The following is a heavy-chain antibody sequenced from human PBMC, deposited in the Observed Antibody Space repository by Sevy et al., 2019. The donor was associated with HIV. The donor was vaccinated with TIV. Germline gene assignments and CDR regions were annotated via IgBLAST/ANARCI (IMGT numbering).Heavy chain of an antibody. J-gene: IGHJ5*02. Sequence: SETLSLTCTVSGYSISSGYYWGWIRQPRGKGLEWIAHIYHSGSTYYNPSLKSRVTISVDTSKNQFSLKLSSVTAADTAVYYCARVDYYDSSGYRNWFDPWGQGTLVTVSS. CDR1: GYSISSGYY. CDR2: IYHSGST. V-gene: IGHV4-38-2*02. CDR3: ARVDYYDSSGYRNWFDP. D-gene: IGHD3-22*01.